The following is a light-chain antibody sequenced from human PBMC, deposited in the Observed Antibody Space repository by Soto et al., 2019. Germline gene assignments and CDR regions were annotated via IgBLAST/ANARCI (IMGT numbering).Light chain of an antibody. CDR3: YSYTSSSTVL. Sequence: QSVLTQPASVSGSPGQSITISCTGISSDIGGYNYVSWYQQLPGKAPKLMIYDVSNRRSGVSNRVSGSKSGNTASLTISGLQAEDEADYYCYSYTSSSTVLFGGGTKLTVL. V-gene: IGLV2-14*03. CDR2: DVS. J-gene: IGLJ2*01. CDR1: SSDIGGYNY.